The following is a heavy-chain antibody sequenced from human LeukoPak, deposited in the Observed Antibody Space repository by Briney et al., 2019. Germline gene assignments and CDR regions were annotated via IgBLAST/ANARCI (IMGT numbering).Heavy chain of an antibody. V-gene: IGHV1-18*01. CDR3: ATFRYCSSTSCFDY. CDR2: ISAYNGNT. Sequence: ASVKVSRKASGYTFTSYGISWVRQAPGQGLEWMGWISAYNGNTNYAQKLQGRVTMTTDTSTSTAYMELRSLRSDDTAVYYCATFRYCSSTSCFDYWGQGTLVTVSS. CDR1: GYTFTSYG. J-gene: IGHJ4*02. D-gene: IGHD2-2*01.